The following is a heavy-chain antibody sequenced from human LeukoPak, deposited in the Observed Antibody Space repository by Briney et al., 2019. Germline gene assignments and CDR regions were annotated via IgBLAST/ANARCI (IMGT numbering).Heavy chain of an antibody. V-gene: IGHV3-74*01. D-gene: IGHD3-10*01. CDR2: INSDGSST. J-gene: IGHJ4*02. CDR3: ARRHPHYYGSGSYYNQHLDY. CDR1: GFTFSIYW. Sequence: PGGSLRLSCAASGFTFSIYWMHWVRQAPGKGLVWVSRINSDGSSTSYAASVKGRFTISRDNAKNTLYLQMNSLRAEDTAVYYCARRHPHYYGSGSYYNQHLDYWGQGTLVTVSS.